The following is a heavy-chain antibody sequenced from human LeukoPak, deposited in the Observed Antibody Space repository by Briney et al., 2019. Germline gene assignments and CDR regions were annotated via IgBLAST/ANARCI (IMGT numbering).Heavy chain of an antibody. V-gene: IGHV4-39*01. CDR3: ARQAKYCSSTSCYLNWFDP. J-gene: IGHJ5*02. CDR2: IYYSGST. D-gene: IGHD2-2*01. Sequence: SETLSLTCTVSGGSISSYYWGWIRQPPGKGLEWIGSIYYSGSTYYNPSLKSRVTISVDTSKNQFSLKLSSVTAADTAVYYCARQAKYCSSTSCYLNWFDPWGQGTLVTVSS. CDR1: GGSISSYY.